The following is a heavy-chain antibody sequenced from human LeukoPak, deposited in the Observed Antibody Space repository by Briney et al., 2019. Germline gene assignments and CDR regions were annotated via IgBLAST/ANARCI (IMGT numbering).Heavy chain of an antibody. J-gene: IGHJ6*04. CDR1: GFTFSSYA. Sequence: GGSLRLSCAASGFTFSSYAMHWVRQAPGKGLEWVAVISYDGSSKYYADSVKGRFTISRDNAKNLLYLQMNSLRAEDTAVYYCAELGITMIGGVWGKGTTVTISS. V-gene: IGHV3-30*04. D-gene: IGHD3-10*02. CDR3: AELGITMIGGV. CDR2: ISYDGSSK.